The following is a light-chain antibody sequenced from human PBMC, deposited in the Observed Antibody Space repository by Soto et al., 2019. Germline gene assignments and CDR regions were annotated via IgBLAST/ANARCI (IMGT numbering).Light chain of an antibody. CDR2: EVS. Sequence: QSALTQPPSASGSPGQSVTISCTGTSSDVGNYNSVSWYQQHPGKAPKLLIHEVSNRPSGVSNRFSGSKSGNTASLTISGLQAEDEADYYCSSYTSSRAYVFGIGTKLTVL. V-gene: IGLV2-14*01. J-gene: IGLJ1*01. CDR3: SSYTSSRAYV. CDR1: SSDVGNYNS.